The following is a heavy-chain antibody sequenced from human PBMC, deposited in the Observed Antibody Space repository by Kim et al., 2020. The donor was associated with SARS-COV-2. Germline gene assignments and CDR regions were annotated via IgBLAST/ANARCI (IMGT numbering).Heavy chain of an antibody. J-gene: IGHJ4*01. Sequence: GGSLRLSCAASGFTFSSYAMHWVRQAPGKGLEWVAVISYDGSNKYYADSVKGRFTISRDNSKNTLYLQMNSLRAEDTAVYYCARDWGGGQQLALFDYWG. D-gene: IGHD6-13*01. CDR1: GFTFSSYA. V-gene: IGHV3-30*04. CDR2: ISYDGSNK. CDR3: ARDWGGGQQLALFDY.